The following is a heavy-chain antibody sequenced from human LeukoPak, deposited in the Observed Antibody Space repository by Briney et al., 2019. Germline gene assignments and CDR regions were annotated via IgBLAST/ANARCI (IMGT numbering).Heavy chain of an antibody. CDR3: AILSDYYDSSGYPFDY. D-gene: IGHD3-22*01. CDR1: GYTFTSYG. CDR2: ISAYNGNT. Sequence: GASVKVSCKASGYTFTSYGISWLRQAPGQGLEWMGWISAYNGNTNYAQKLQGRVTMTTDTSTSTAYMELRSLRSDDTAVYYCAILSDYYDSSGYPFDYWGQGTLVTVSS. J-gene: IGHJ4*02. V-gene: IGHV1-18*01.